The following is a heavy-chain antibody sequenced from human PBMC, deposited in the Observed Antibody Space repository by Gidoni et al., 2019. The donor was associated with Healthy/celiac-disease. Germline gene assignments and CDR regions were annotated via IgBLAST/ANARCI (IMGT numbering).Heavy chain of an antibody. CDR1: GFTFSSYS. Sequence: EVQLVESGGGLVKPGGSLRLSCAAYGFTFSSYSMNWVRQAPGKGLEWVSSISSSSSYIYYADSVKGRFTISRDNAKNSLYLQMNSLRAEDTAVYYCARGSGQDWVIHALYYFDYWGQGTLVTVSS. V-gene: IGHV3-21*01. D-gene: IGHD3-22*01. J-gene: IGHJ4*02. CDR3: ARGSGQDWVIHALYYFDY. CDR2: ISSSSSYI.